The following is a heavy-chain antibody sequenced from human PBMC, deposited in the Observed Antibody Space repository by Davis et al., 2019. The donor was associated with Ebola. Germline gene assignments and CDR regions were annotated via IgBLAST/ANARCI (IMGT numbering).Heavy chain of an antibody. Sequence: SETLSLTCAVYGGSFSGYYWSWIRQPPGKGLEWIGEINHSGSTNYNPSLKSRVTVSLDTSKRQFSLKVNSVTAADTAVYYCASSIFGVVVNPYYFDYWGQGTLVAVSS. CDR1: GGSFSGYY. CDR2: INHSGST. J-gene: IGHJ4*02. V-gene: IGHV4-34*01. CDR3: ASSIFGVVVNPYYFDY. D-gene: IGHD3-3*01.